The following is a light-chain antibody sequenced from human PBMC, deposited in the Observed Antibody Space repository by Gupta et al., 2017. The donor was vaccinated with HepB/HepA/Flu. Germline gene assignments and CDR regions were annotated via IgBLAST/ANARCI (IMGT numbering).Light chain of an antibody. CDR3: AAWDDSRNGVV. CDR1: SSNIGGNS. V-gene: IGLV1-44*01. J-gene: IGLJ2*01. CDR2: IDN. Sequence: QSVLTQPPSASGTPGQRVTISCSGSSSNIGGNSVNWYQQVPGTAPKLLIYIDNQRPSGVPDRFSGSKSGTSATLAISGLQAEDEADYYCAAWDDSRNGVVFGGGTKLTVL.